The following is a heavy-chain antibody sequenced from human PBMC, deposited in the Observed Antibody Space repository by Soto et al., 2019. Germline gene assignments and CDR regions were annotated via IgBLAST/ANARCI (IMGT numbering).Heavy chain of an antibody. V-gene: IGHV4-34*01. J-gene: IGHJ5*02. CDR1: GGSFSGYY. CDR2: INHSGST. D-gene: IGHD5-18*01. CDR3: ARGFRFGAMVKRAWFDP. Sequence: QVQLQQWGAGLLKPSETLSLTCAVYGGSFSGYYWSWIRQPPGKGLEWIGEINHSGSTNYNPSLKSRVTISVNPYKNQFSLKLSSVTAADTAVYYCARGFRFGAMVKRAWFDPWGQGTLVTVSS.